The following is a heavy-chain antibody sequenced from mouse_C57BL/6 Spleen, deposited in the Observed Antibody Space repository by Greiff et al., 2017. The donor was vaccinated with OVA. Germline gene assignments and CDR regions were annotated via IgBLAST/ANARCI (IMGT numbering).Heavy chain of an antibody. J-gene: IGHJ4*01. V-gene: IGHV1-18*01. CDR1: GYTFTDYN. CDR2: INPNNGGT. Sequence: VQLQQSGPELVKPGASVKIPCKASGYTFTDYNMDWVKQSHGKSLEWIGDINPNNGGTIYNQKFKGKATLTVDKSSSTAYMELRSLTSEDTAVYYCARGGYSNYVPYYYAMDYWGQGTSVTVSS. CDR3: ARGGYSNYVPYYYAMDY. D-gene: IGHD2-5*01.